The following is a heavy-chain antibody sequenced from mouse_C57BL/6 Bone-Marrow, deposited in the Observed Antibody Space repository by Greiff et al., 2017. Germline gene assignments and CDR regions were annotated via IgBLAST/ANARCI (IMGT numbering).Heavy chain of an antibody. CDR2: VFPYNGGT. Sequence: EVQLQQSGPVLVKPGPSVKISCKASGFTFTDYYMHWVKQSHGKSLEWIGLVFPYNGGTSYNQKFKGKATLTVDTSSSTAYMELNSLTSEDSAVYYCARERVTTVVAIYWYFDVGGTGTTVTVSS. D-gene: IGHD1-1*01. J-gene: IGHJ1*03. CDR3: ARERVTTVVAIYWYFDV. V-gene: IGHV1-36*01. CDR1: GFTFTDYY.